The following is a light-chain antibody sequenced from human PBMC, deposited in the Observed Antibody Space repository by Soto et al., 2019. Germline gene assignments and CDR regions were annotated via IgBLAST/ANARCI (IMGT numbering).Light chain of an antibody. V-gene: IGLV1-40*01. CDR2: GNS. J-gene: IGLJ2*01. CDR1: SSNIGAGYD. CDR3: QSYDSRLRRV. Sequence: QSVLTQPPSVSGAPGQRVTISCTGSSSNIGAGYDVHWYQQLPGTAPKLLIYGNSNRPSGVPDRFSGSKSGTSASLAITGLQAEDEADYYCQSYDSRLRRVFGGGTKVTVL.